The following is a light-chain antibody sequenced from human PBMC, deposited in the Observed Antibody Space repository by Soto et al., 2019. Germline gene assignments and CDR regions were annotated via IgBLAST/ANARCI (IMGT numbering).Light chain of an antibody. J-gene: IGLJ2*01. V-gene: IGLV2-8*01. CDR1: SSDVGGYNY. CDR3: RSYAGSNNLL. CDR2: EVS. Sequence: QSALTQPPSASGSPGQSGTISCTGTSSDVGGYNYVSWYQQHPGKAPKLMIYEVSKWPSGVPDRFSGSTSGNTASLTVSGLQAEDEADYYCRSYAGSNNLLFGGGTKLTVL.